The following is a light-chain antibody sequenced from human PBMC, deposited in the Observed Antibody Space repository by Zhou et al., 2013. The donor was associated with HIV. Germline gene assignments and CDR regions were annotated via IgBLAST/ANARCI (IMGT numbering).Light chain of an antibody. V-gene: IGKV3-15*01. CDR2: GAS. Sequence: EIVMTQSPATLSVSSGERVTLSCRASQGISSNLAWYQQKPGQSPRLLIYGASTRATGIPARFSGSGSGTEFTLTISNMQSEDFALYFCQQYNNWPYTFGLGDQAGDQ. CDR1: QGISSN. CDR3: QQYNNWPYT. J-gene: IGKJ2*01.